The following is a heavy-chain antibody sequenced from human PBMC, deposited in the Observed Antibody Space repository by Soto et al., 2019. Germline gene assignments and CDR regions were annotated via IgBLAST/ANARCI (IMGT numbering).Heavy chain of an antibody. Sequence: PSETLSLTCAVYGVSFRDYYWSWVRQPPGKGLEWIGQINHSGSTNYNPSLKSRVTISVDTSKNQFSLKLSSVTAADTAVYYCARTSRFDSWGQGTLVTVSS. CDR1: GVSFRDYY. D-gene: IGHD6-6*01. V-gene: IGHV4-34*01. CDR2: INHSGST. CDR3: ARTSRFDS. J-gene: IGHJ4*02.